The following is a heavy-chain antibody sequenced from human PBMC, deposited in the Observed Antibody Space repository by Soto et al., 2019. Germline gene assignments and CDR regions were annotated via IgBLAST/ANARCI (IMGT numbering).Heavy chain of an antibody. CDR3: ARLYYYDSSGYYPLDY. CDR1: GYTFSSYW. Sequence: GESLKISCQGSGYTFSSYWIVWVRQMPGKGLEWVGIIDPGDSNTRYSPSFQGQVTISADKSIKTAYLQWSSLRPSDTAMYYCARLYYYDSSGYYPLDYWGQGTRVTVSS. CDR2: IDPGDSNT. V-gene: IGHV5-51*01. D-gene: IGHD3-22*01. J-gene: IGHJ4*02.